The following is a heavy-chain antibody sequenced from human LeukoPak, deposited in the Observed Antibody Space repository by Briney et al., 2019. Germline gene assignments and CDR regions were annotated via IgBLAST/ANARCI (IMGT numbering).Heavy chain of an antibody. CDR2: ISLTGET. CDR3: ARGFGDWGLSWFDP. J-gene: IGHJ5*02. D-gene: IGHD3-10*01. CDR1: GGSISSTNW. V-gene: IGHV4-4*02. Sequence: SETLSLTCGVSGGSISSTNWWSWVRQPPGQGLEWIGEISLTGETNYNPSLNGRVTMSLDESRNQLSLDLTSVTAADTAVYYCARGFGDWGLSWFDPWGQGTLVTVSS.